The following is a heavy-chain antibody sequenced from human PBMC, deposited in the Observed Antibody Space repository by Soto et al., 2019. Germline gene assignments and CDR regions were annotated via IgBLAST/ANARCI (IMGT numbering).Heavy chain of an antibody. Sequence: ASVKVSCKASGYTFTSYAISWVRQAPGQGHEWMGWISAYNGNTKYAQKHQGRVTMTTDTSTSTAYMGLSSLRSEDTAVYYCATVGGRYYYDSSGYAWDYWGQGTLVTVSS. CDR3: ATVGGRYYYDSSGYAWDY. CDR1: GYTFTSYA. CDR2: ISAYNGNT. J-gene: IGHJ4*02. V-gene: IGHV1-18*01. D-gene: IGHD3-22*01.